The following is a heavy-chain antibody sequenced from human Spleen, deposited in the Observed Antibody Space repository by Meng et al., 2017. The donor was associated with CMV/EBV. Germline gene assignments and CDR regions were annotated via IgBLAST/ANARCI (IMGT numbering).Heavy chain of an antibody. D-gene: IGHD1-14*01. CDR3: ARDASNRAGWFDH. CDR2: IHDSGDT. CDR1: GGSINSGGYY. V-gene: IGHV4-31*02. Sequence: TVSGGSINSGGYYWTWIRQHPGKGLEWIGFIHDSGDTYYKPSLKSRVSISIDTSENQFSVKLRSVTAADTAIYYCARDASNRAGWFDHWGQGALVTVSS. J-gene: IGHJ5*02.